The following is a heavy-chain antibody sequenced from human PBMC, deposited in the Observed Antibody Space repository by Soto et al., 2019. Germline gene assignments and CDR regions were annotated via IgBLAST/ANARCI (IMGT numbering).Heavy chain of an antibody. V-gene: IGHV1-69*02. CDR3: ASVRSYCSSTSCPYYYYYYYYMDV. D-gene: IGHD2-2*01. CDR2: IIPILGIA. J-gene: IGHJ6*03. CDR1: GGTFSSYT. Sequence: QVQLVQSGAEVKKPGSSVKVSCKASGGTFSSYTISWVRQAPGQGLEWMGRIIPILGIANYAQKFQGRVTITADKSTSTAYMELSSLRSDDTAVYYCASVRSYCSSTSCPYYYYYYYYMDVGGKGTTVTVSS.